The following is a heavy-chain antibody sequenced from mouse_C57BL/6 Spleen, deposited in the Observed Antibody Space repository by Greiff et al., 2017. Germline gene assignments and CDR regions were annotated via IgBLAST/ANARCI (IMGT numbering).Heavy chain of an antibody. CDR3: AREGTGSSPLDY. J-gene: IGHJ4*01. CDR1: GYTFTDYY. CDR2: INPNNGGT. V-gene: IGHV1-26*01. D-gene: IGHD1-1*01. Sequence: EVQLQQSGPELVKPGASVKISCKASGYTFTDYYMNWVKQSHGKSLEWIGDINPNNGGTSYNQKFKGKATLTVDKSSSTAYMELRSLTSEDSAVYYCAREGTGSSPLDYWGQGTSVTVSS.